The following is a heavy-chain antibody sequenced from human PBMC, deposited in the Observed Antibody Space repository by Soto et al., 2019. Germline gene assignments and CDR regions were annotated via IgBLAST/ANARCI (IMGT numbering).Heavy chain of an antibody. J-gene: IGHJ5*02. V-gene: IGHV4-59*08. CDR3: AKRIEVVLPQGWFDP. D-gene: IGHD2-15*01. CDR2: ISNSGTT. Sequence: PSETLSLTCTVSGGSMSSYYWSWVRQPPGKGLEWIGCISNSGTTNYNPSLKSRVTISVDTSKNQFSLKLSSVSAADTAVYYSAKRIEVVLPQGWFDPWGQGSLVTVST. CDR1: GGSMSSYY.